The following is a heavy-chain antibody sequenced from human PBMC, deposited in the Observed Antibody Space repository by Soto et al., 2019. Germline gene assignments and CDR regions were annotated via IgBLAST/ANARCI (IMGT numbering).Heavy chain of an antibody. CDR1: GYTFTSYY. J-gene: IGHJ3*02. D-gene: IGHD5-12*01. V-gene: IGHV1-46*01. CDR2: INPSGGST. Sequence: QVQLVQSGAEVKKPGASVKVSCKASGYTFTSYYMHWVRQAPGQGLEWMGIINPSGGSTSYAQKFLGRVTMIRDSSTITGYRELSGLRSEDTAVYFYASVARPSGYEWGDAFDIWVQGTMLTVSS. CDR3: ASVARPSGYEWGDAFDI.